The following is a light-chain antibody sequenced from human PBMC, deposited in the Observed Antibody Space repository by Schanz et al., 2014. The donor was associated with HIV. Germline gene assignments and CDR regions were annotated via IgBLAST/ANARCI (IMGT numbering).Light chain of an antibody. V-gene: IGKV1-5*03. CDR1: QSISTW. CDR3: QQYNDRSYT. CDR2: KAS. Sequence: IPLPPSPSPLSASVGDRVTLTCRASQSISTWLAWYQQRPGKAPRLLIYKASSLETGVPPRFSGSGSGTEFTLVISSLQSEDFATYYCQQYNDRSYTFGQGTKLEIK. J-gene: IGKJ2*01.